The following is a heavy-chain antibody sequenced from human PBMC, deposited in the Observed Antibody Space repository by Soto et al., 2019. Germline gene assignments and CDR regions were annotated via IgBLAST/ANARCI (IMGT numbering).Heavy chain of an antibody. CDR3: AKDSTVTSTSFVY. CDR2: ISYDGSNK. V-gene: IGHV3-30*18. CDR1: GFTFSSYG. D-gene: IGHD4-17*01. Sequence: QVQLVESGGGVVQPGRSLRLSCAASGFTFSSYGMHWVRQASGKGLEWVAVISYDGSNKYYADSVKGRFTISRDNSKNTLYLQMNSLRAEDTAVYYYAKDSTVTSTSFVYCGQGTLVTVSS. J-gene: IGHJ4*02.